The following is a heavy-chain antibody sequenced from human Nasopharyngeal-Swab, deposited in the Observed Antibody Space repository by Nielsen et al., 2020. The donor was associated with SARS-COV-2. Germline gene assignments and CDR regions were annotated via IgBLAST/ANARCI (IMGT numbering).Heavy chain of an antibody. D-gene: IGHD2-15*01. V-gene: IGHV5-51*01. CDR1: GSSFTSYW. Sequence: GESLKISCKGSGSSFTSYWIGWVRQMPGKGLEWMGIIYPGDSDTRYSPSFQGQVTISADKSISTAYLQWSSLKASDTAMYYCARLSCSGGSCYLSNYYYYYMDVWGKGTTVTVSS. J-gene: IGHJ6*03. CDR3: ARLSCSGGSCYLSNYYYYYMDV. CDR2: IYPGDSDT.